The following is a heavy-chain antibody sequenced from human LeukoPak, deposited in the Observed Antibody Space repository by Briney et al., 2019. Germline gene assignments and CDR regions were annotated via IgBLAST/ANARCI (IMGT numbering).Heavy chain of an antibody. J-gene: IGHJ6*03. Sequence: ASVTVSCKASGGTFSSYAISWVRQAPGQGLEWMGGIIPIFGTANYAQKFQGRVTITTDESTSTAYMELSSLRSEDTAVYYCATPSKGAYYYYYMDVWGKGTTVTVFS. CDR3: ATPSKGAYYYYYMDV. CDR2: IIPIFGTA. CDR1: GGTFSSYA. D-gene: IGHD1-26*01. V-gene: IGHV1-69*05.